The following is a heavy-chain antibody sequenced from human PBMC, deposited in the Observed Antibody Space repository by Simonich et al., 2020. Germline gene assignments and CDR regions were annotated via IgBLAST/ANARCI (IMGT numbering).Heavy chain of an antibody. Sequence: QVQLVQSGAEVKKPGASVKVSCKASVYTFTGYYMHWVRQTPRQGLEGMGRRKHNRGGTNYAQKFQGRVTMTRDKAISIAYMELSRLRSDDTAVYYCARDLFEMATIRYYYYGMDVWGQGTTVTVSS. CDR2: RKHNRGGT. V-gene: IGHV1-2*02. D-gene: IGHD5-12*01. CDR1: VYTFTGYY. J-gene: IGHJ6*02. CDR3: ARDLFEMATIRYYYYGMDV.